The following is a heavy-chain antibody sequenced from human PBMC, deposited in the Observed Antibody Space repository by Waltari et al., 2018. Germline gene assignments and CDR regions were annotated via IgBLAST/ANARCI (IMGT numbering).Heavy chain of an antibody. CDR2: SIPSFGTA. CDR3: ASVNYYGDTYFDY. CDR1: GGTFSRYA. V-gene: IGHV1-69*13. Sequence: QVQLVQSGAEVKKPGSSVKVSCKASGGTFSRYAISWVRQAPGQGLEWMGGSIPSFGTANYAQKFQGRVTITADESTSTAYMELSSLRSEDTAVYYCASVNYYGDTYFDYWGQGTLVTVSS. J-gene: IGHJ4*02. D-gene: IGHD3-10*01.